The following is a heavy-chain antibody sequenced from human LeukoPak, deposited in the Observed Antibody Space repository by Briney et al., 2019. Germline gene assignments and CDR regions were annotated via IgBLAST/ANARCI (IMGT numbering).Heavy chain of an antibody. CDR2: ISASNGNT. D-gene: IGHD3-9*01. J-gene: IGHJ4*02. CDR1: GSTFTSYG. Sequence: ASVKVSCKASGSTFTSYGISWVRQAPGQGLEWMEWISASNGNTNFAQKLQGRVTMTTDTSTSTAYMDLRSLRSDDTAVYYCARDQAATNTQVRFCLDWGQGTLVTVSS. V-gene: IGHV1-18*01. CDR3: ARDQAATNTQVRFCLD.